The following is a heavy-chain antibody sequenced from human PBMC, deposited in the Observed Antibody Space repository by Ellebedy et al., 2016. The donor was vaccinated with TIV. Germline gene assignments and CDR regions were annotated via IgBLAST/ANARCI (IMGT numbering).Heavy chain of an antibody. Sequence: MPGGSLRLSCTVSGASMRTYYWGWIRQPPGKGLEWISYMFYSGSTNYNPSLKSRVTTSLDRSKNQFSLKLTSVTAADTAVYFCAGSRRDGYNYDCWGQGTLVTVSS. CDR3: AGSRRDGYNYDC. J-gene: IGHJ4*02. CDR2: MFYSGST. D-gene: IGHD5-24*01. CDR1: GASMRTYY. V-gene: IGHV4-59*01.